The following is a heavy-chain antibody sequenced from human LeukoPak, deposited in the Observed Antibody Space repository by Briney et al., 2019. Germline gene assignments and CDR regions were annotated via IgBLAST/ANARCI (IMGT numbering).Heavy chain of an antibody. Sequence: GGSLRLSCAASGFTFSSYAMSWVRQAPGKGLEWVSGISASGGATYSAESVRGRFIISRDNSKNTLYLQMNSLRVDDTAAYYCATISGSFEYLDYWGQGTLVTVSS. CDR1: GFTFSSYA. D-gene: IGHD1-26*01. V-gene: IGHV3-23*01. CDR3: ATISGSFEYLDY. CDR2: ISASGGAT. J-gene: IGHJ4*02.